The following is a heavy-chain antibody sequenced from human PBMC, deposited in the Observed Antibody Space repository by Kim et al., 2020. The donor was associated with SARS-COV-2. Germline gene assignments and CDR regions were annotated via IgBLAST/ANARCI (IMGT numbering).Heavy chain of an antibody. CDR3: ARDRRFGEFNYYGMDV. CDR1: GGSISSSNW. J-gene: IGHJ6*02. Sequence: SETLSLTCAVSGGSISSSNWWSWVRQPPGKGLEWIGEIYHSGSTNYNPSLKSRVTISVDKSKNQFSLKLSSVTAADTAVYYCARDRRFGEFNYYGMDVWGQGTTVTVSS. V-gene: IGHV4-4*02. CDR2: IYHSGST. D-gene: IGHD3-10*01.